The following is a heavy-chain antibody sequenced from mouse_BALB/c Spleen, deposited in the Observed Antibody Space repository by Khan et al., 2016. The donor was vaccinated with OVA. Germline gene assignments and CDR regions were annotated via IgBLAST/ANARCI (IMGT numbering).Heavy chain of an antibody. CDR3: ARLAYYYDSAGFAY. V-gene: IGHV5-6*01. J-gene: IGHJ3*01. D-gene: IGHD1-1*01. CDR1: GFTFSTYG. CDR2: ISSGGSYT. Sequence: EVQLVESGGDLVKPGGSLKLSCAASGFTFSTYGMSWVRQTPDKRLEWVATISSGGSYTYYPDNVKGRFTISRDNAKNTLYLQMSSLKSEDTAMYYCARLAYYYDSAGFAYWGQGTLVTVSA.